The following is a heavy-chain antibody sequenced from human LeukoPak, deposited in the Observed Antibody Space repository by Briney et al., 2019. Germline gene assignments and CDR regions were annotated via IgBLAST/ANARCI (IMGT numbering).Heavy chain of an antibody. J-gene: IGHJ5*02. CDR1: GGSISSSSYY. CDR3: ARAYSSSWYFNWFGP. V-gene: IGHV4-39*07. D-gene: IGHD6-13*01. CDR2: IYHSGST. Sequence: SETVSLTCTVSGGSISSSSYYWAWIRQPPGEGLEWLGNIYHSGSTYYNPSLKSRVTISVDTSKNQFSLNLSSVTAADTAVYYCARAYSSSWYFNWFGPWGQGTLVTVSS.